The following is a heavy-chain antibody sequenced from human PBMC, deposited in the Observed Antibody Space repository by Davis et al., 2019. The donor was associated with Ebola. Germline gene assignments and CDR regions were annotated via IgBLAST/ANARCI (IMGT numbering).Heavy chain of an antibody. CDR3: ARYIPQVVITQADAFDI. CDR2: ISSSGSTI. J-gene: IGHJ3*02. Sequence: LKISCAASGFTFSSYEMNWVRQAPGKGLEWVSYISSSGSTIYYADSVKGRFTISRHNSKNTLYLQMNSLRAEDTAVYYCARYIPQVVITQADAFDIWGQGTMVTVSS. D-gene: IGHD3-22*01. CDR1: GFTFSSYE. V-gene: IGHV3-48*03.